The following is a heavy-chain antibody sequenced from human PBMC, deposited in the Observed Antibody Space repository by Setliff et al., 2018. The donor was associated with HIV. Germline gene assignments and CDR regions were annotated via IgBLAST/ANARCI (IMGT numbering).Heavy chain of an antibody. CDR1: GFSFSSYW. J-gene: IGHJ6*03. Sequence: GSLRLSCAASGFSFSSYWMSWVRQAPGKGLEWVANIKQDGSEKYYVDSVRGRFTISRDNAKNSLYLQMNSLRAEDTAVYYCARDATRGGDMDVWAKGTTVTVSS. CDR3: ARDATRGGDMDV. V-gene: IGHV3-7*01. D-gene: IGHD2-15*01. CDR2: IKQDGSEK.